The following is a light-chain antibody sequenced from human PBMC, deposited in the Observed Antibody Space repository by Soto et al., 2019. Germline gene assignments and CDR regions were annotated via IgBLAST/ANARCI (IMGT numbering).Light chain of an antibody. Sequence: QSALTQPPSASGSPGQSVTITCSGSSSDVGKENYVSWYQQHPGKVPKLIHDDVSKRPSGVPDRFSGSRSGTTASLTVSWLQAEDEADYDCSSFAGSPVVFGGGTKLTVL. CDR2: DVS. J-gene: IGLJ2*01. CDR3: SSFAGSPVV. CDR1: SSDVGKENY. V-gene: IGLV2-8*01.